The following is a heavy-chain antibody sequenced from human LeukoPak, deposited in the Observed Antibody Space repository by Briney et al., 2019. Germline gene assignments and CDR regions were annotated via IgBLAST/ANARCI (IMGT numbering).Heavy chain of an antibody. Sequence: SETLSLTSTVSGGSISSYYWSWIRQPPGKGLEWIGYIFYSGSTNYNPSLKSRVTISVDTSKNQFSLKLSSVTAADTAVYYCARDKRLVTMVRGVMDYYYYGMEVWGQGTTVTVSS. CDR2: IFYSGST. J-gene: IGHJ6*01. CDR1: GGSISSYY. V-gene: IGHV4-59*01. CDR3: ARDKRLVTMVRGVMDYYYYGMEV. D-gene: IGHD3-10*01.